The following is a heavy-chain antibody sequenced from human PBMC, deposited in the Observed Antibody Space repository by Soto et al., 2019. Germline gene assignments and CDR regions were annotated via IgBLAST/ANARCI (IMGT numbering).Heavy chain of an antibody. J-gene: IGHJ4*02. Sequence: SVKVSCKASGGTFSSYAISWVRQAPGQGLEWMGGIIPIFGTANYAQKFQGRVTITADESTSTAYMELSSLRSEDTAVYYCARDSMIVVVRPRPFDYWGQGTLVTVSS. CDR2: IIPIFGTA. V-gene: IGHV1-69*13. CDR1: GGTFSSYA. D-gene: IGHD3-22*01. CDR3: ARDSMIVVVRPRPFDY.